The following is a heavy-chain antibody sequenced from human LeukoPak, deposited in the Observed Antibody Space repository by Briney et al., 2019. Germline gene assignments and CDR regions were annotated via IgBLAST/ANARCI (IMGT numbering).Heavy chain of an antibody. CDR3: ARHYSTDPFDY. J-gene: IGHJ4*02. D-gene: IGHD4-11*01. V-gene: IGHV4-59*08. CDR1: GASISSYY. CDR2: ISHSGST. Sequence: PSETLSLTCTVSGASISSYYWSWIRQPPGKGLEWVACISHSGSTNYSPSLKTRLTVSVDTSKSQISLELSSATAADTATYYCARHYSTDPFDYWGQGTPVTVSS.